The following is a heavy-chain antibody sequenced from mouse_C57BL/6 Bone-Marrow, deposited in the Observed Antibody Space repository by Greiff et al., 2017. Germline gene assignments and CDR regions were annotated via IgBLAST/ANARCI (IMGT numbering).Heavy chain of an antibody. J-gene: IGHJ4*01. CDR3: ARFSLDDRGDYCAMDY. Sequence: EVKLQESGGGLVQPGGSLSLSCAASGFTFTDYYMSWVRQPPGKALEWLGFIRNKANGYTTEYSASVKGRFTISRDNSQSILYLQMNALRAEDSATYYCARFSLDDRGDYCAMDYWGQGTSVTVSS. D-gene: IGHD2-3*01. V-gene: IGHV7-3*01. CDR1: GFTFTDYY. CDR2: IRNKANGYTT.